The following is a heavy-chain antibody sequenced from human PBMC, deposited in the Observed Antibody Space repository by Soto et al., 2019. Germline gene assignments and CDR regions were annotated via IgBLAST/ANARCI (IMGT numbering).Heavy chain of an antibody. CDR1: GFTFSHSA. CDR2: IVVGSGNT. V-gene: IGHV1-58*02. CDR3: AAESSYESNGTQGRID. J-gene: IGHJ4*02. D-gene: IGHD3-22*01. Sequence: QMQLVQSGPEVKKPGTSVKVSCKASGFTFSHSAMQWVRQARGQSLEWIGWIVVGSGNTNYAQKFQERVTMSWDMSTNTAYMELSSLRSEDTAVYYCAAESSYESNGTQGRIDWGQGPLVTVSS.